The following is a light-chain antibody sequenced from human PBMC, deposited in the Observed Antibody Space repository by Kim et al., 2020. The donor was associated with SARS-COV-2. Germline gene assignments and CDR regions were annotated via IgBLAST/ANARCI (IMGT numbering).Light chain of an antibody. CDR2: RDS. Sequence: SYELTQPPSVSVSPGQTASISCSGDKLGDEYVSWFQHKPGQSPLLVIYRDSKRPSGIPERFSGSNSGNTATLTITGTQAMDEADYYCQAPDSSTEVFGTGTKVTVL. V-gene: IGLV3-1*01. J-gene: IGLJ1*01. CDR1: KLGDEY. CDR3: QAPDSSTEV.